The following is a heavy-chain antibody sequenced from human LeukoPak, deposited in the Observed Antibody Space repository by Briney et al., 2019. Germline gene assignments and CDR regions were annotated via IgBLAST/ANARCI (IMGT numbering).Heavy chain of an antibody. J-gene: IGHJ4*02. Sequence: ASVKVSCKASGYSFTSYGISWVRQAAGQGLEWMGWISAYNGDTNYAQKLQGRVTMTTDTSTRTAYMDLRSLRSDDTAMYYCARERWPQLFGDYWGQETPVTVSS. CDR1: GYSFTSYG. CDR2: ISAYNGDT. CDR3: ARERWPQLFGDY. D-gene: IGHD5-24*01. V-gene: IGHV1-18*01.